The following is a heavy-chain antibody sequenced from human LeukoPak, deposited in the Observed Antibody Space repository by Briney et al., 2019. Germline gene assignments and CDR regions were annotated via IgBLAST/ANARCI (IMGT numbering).Heavy chain of an antibody. CDR1: GFTFGDYT. CDR2: IRSEAYGGTT. CDR3: ARDGCGSTSCYPVFDF. V-gene: IGHV3-49*04. D-gene: IGHD2-2*01. Sequence: PGRSLRLSCTASGFTFGDYTMSWVRQAPGKGLEWVGFIRSEAYGGTTEYAASVKGRFTISGDDSKSIAYLQMNSLKTEDTAMYYCARDGCGSTSCYPVFDFWGQGTLVTVSS. J-gene: IGHJ4*02.